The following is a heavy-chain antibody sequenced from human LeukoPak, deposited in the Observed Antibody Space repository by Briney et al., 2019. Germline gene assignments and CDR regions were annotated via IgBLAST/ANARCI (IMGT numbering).Heavy chain of an antibody. V-gene: IGHV1-24*01. J-gene: IGHJ4*02. CDR3: ATGVRGVIINFDY. CDR2: FDPEDGET. Sequence: ASVKVSCKVSGYTITELSMHWVRQAPGKGLEWMGGFDPEDGETIYAQKFQGRVTMTEDTSTDTAYMELSSLRSEDTAVYYCATGVRGVIINFDYWGQGTLVTVSS. CDR1: GYTITELS. D-gene: IGHD3-10*01.